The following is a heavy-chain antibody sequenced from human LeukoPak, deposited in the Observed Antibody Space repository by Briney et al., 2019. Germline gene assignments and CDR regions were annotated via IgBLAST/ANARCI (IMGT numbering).Heavy chain of an antibody. J-gene: IGHJ6*03. Sequence: GASVKVSCKASGGTFSSYAISWVRQAPGQGLEWMGGIIPIFGTANYAQKFQGRVTITADKSTSTAYMELSSLRSEDTAVYYCARGETQGDNYYYYYYMDVWGKGTTVTISS. D-gene: IGHD3-10*01. CDR2: IIPIFGTA. CDR3: ARGETQGDNYYYYYYMDV. CDR1: GGTFSSYA. V-gene: IGHV1-69*06.